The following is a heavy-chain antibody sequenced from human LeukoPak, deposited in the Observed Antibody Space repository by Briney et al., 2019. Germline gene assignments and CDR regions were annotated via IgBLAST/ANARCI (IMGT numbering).Heavy chain of an antibody. CDR1: GFTFSSYW. Sequence: GGPLRLSCAASGFTFSSYWMNWVRQAPGKGLVWVSRIASDGSSTTYADSVKGRFSISRDNAKNTLYLQMNSLRVEDTAVYYCARGRPHGNDYWGQGTLVTVSS. V-gene: IGHV3-74*01. J-gene: IGHJ4*02. CDR2: IASDGSST. D-gene: IGHD4-23*01. CDR3: ARGRPHGNDY.